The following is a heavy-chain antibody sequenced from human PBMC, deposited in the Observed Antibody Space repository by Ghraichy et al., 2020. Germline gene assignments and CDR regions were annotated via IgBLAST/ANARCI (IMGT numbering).Heavy chain of an antibody. CDR3: ARDPGAAGAKDY. CDR1: RGSMSSYY. Sequence: SQTLSLTCTVSRGSMSSYYWSWIRQPAGKGLEWIGRIYSSGSTNYNLSLESRVTISLDMSKNQFSLKMTSVTAADTAVYYCARDPGAAGAKDYWGQGTLVTVSS. V-gene: IGHV4-4*07. J-gene: IGHJ4*02. D-gene: IGHD6-13*01. CDR2: IYSSGST.